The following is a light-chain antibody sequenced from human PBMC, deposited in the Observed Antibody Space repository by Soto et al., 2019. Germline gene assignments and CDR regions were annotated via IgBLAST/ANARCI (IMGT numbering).Light chain of an antibody. V-gene: IGKV1-5*01. J-gene: IGKJ4*02. CDR3: RHYTLSSVP. CDR1: QDIVTY. Sequence: IYMTQSPSTVSASVGDSVTISCRASQDIVTYLAWYQQKAGRAPKLLIFDASTLQSGVSPRFRGSGSGSDFSLSISNLQPDDVGVYFCRHYTLSSVPFGGGTRVET. CDR2: DAS.